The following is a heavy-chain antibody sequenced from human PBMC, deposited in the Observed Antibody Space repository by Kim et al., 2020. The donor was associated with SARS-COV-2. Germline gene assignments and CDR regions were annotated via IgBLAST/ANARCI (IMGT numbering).Heavy chain of an antibody. CDR1: GFTFSSCA. Sequence: GGSLRLSCAASGFTFSSCAMSWVRQVPGKGLEWVSVISGNGGSAYYTDSVKGRFTIPRDNSKNTLNLQMNSLRAEDTAIYYCAKDERGWLFGAFDIWGQG. CDR3: AKDERGWLFGAFDI. CDR2: ISGNGGSA. D-gene: IGHD3-9*01. V-gene: IGHV3-23*01. J-gene: IGHJ3*02.